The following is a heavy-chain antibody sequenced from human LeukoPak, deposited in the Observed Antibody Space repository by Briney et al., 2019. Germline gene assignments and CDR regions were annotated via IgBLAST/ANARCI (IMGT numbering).Heavy chain of an antibody. D-gene: IGHD3-9*01. Sequence: PSETLSLTCAVYGGSFSGYYWSWIRQPPGKGLEWIGYIYHSGSTYYNPSLKSRVTISVDRSKNQFSLKLSSVTAADTAVYYCARGFVLRYFDWLPYFDYWGQGTLVTVSS. V-gene: IGHV4-34*01. CDR2: IYHSGST. J-gene: IGHJ4*02. CDR1: GGSFSGYY. CDR3: ARGFVLRYFDWLPYFDY.